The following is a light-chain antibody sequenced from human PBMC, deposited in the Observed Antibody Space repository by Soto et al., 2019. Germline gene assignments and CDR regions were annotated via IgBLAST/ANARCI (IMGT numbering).Light chain of an antibody. J-gene: IGKJ1*01. CDR3: HQYNNLWT. V-gene: IGKV3-11*01. Sequence: EILLTQSPAILSLSPGERATLSCRASQSVSTFLAWYQQKPGQAPRLLIYDASNRATGIPARFSGSGSGTEFTLTISSLQSEDFGVYYCHQYNNLWTFGQGTRWIS. CDR2: DAS. CDR1: QSVSTF.